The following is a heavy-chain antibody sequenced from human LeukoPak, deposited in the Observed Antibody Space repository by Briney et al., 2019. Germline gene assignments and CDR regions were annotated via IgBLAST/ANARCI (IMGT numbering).Heavy chain of an antibody. CDR3: ARDHIDSGSYLRPQSILYYFDY. D-gene: IGHD1-26*01. Sequence: PGRSLRLSCAASGFTFSSYAMHWVRQAPGKGLEWVAVISYDGSNKYYADSVKGRFTISRDNSKNTLYLQMNSLRAEDTAVYYCARDHIDSGSYLRPQSILYYFDYWGQGTLVTVSS. J-gene: IGHJ4*02. V-gene: IGHV3-30-3*01. CDR2: ISYDGSNK. CDR1: GFTFSSYA.